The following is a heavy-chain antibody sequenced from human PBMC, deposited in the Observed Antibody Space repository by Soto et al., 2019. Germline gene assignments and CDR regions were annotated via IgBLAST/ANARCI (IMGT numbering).Heavy chain of an antibody. CDR2: TKEDGSEK. V-gene: IGHV3-7*03. Sequence: EVQLVESGGGLVQPGGSLRLSCAAPGFTFSSYWMSWVRQAPGKGLEWVANTKEDGSEKNYVDSVEGRFTISRDNAKNSLYLQMNSLRAEDTAVYYCGIGYYYYDMDVWGQGTTVTVSS. D-gene: IGHD2-15*01. CDR3: GIGYYYYDMDV. CDR1: GFTFSSYW. J-gene: IGHJ6*02.